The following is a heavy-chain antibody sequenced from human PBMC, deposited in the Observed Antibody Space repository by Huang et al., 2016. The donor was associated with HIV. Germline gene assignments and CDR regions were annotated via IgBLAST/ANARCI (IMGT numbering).Heavy chain of an antibody. CDR1: GYTLNELS. J-gene: IGHJ3*02. CDR3: AAGYDTYYDI. CDR2: LAPEHGET. D-gene: IGHD2-21*01. Sequence: QVQLVQSGAEVKKPGASVKVSCKVSGYTLNELSIHWVRQAPGKGREWMGGLAPEHGETIYAQNFQGRVTMTEDTSTDTAYMELHSLRPEDTAVYYCAAGYDTYYDIWGQGTMVSASS. V-gene: IGHV1-24*01.